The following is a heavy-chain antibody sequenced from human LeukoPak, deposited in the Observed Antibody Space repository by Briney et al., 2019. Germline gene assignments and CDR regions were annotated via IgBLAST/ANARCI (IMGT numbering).Heavy chain of an antibody. V-gene: IGHV3-23*01. CDR1: GFTFSSYA. J-gene: IGHJ4*02. D-gene: IGHD5-18*01. CDR2: ISGSGGST. Sequence: GGSLRLSCAASGFTFSSYAMSWVRQGPGKGLEWVSAISGSGGSTYYADSVKGRFTISRDNSKNTLYLQMNTLRAGDTAVYSCAKNGRGYSSDYFDYWGQGTLVTVSS. CDR3: AKNGRGYSSDYFDY.